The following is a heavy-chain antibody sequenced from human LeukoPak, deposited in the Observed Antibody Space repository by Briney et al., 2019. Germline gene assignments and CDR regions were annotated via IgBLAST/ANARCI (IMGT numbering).Heavy chain of an antibody. Sequence: PGGSLRLSCAASGFTFSSYSMNWVRQAPGKGLEWVSSISSSSSYIYYADSVKGRFTISRDNAKNSLYLQMNSLRAEDTAVYYCARDTYDILTGYYKWAFDIWGQGTMVTVSS. V-gene: IGHV3-21*06. J-gene: IGHJ3*02. CDR2: ISSSSSYI. CDR1: GFTFSSYS. D-gene: IGHD3-9*01. CDR3: ARDTYDILTGYYKWAFDI.